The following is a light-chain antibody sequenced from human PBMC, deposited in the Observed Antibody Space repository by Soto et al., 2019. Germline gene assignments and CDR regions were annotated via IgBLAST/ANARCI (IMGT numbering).Light chain of an antibody. CDR3: AAWDDSLNGRV. CDR2: DDN. Sequence: QSVLTQPPSASGTPGQRVTISCSGSNSNIGGNTVYWYQQLPGTAPKLLIYDDNLRPSGVPDRISGSKSGTSASLAISGLQSDDEADYYCAAWDDSLNGRVFGTGTKVTVL. V-gene: IGLV1-44*01. CDR1: NSNIGGNT. J-gene: IGLJ1*01.